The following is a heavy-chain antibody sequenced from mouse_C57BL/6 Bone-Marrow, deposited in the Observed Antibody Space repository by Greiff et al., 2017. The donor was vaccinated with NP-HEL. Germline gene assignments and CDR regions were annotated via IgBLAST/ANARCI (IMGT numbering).Heavy chain of an antibody. V-gene: IGHV1-75*01. J-gene: IGHJ1*03. CDR1: GYTFTDYY. CDR3: ARSPLYYGGNFDV. D-gene: IGHD1-1*01. Sequence: VKLQESGPELVKPGASVKISCKASGYTFTDYYINWVKQRPGQGLEWIGWLFPGSGSTYYNEKFKGKATLTVDKSSSTAYMLLSSLTAEDSAVYFCARSPLYYGGNFDVWGTGTTVTVSS. CDR2: LFPGSGST.